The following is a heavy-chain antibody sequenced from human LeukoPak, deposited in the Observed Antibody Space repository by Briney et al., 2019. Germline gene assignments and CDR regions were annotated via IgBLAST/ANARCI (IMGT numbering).Heavy chain of an antibody. V-gene: IGHV3-20*04. D-gene: IGHD3-10*01. CDR3: ARGFGSGSYYSHLVY. CDR1: GFTFDDSG. Sequence: GGSLRLSCAASGFTFDDSGMSWVRQGPGKGLEWVSGINWNGGSTGYADSVKGRFTISRDNAKNSLYLQMNSLRAEDTALYYCARGFGSGSYYSHLVYWGQGTLVTVSS. CDR2: INWNGGST. J-gene: IGHJ4*02.